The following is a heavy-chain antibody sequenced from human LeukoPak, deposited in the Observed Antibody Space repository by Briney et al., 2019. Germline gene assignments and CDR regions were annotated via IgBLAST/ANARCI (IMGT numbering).Heavy chain of an antibody. Sequence: GASVKVSCKASGYTFTGYYIHWVRQAPGQGLQWMGWIDPNSGDTKYAQKFQGRVTMTRDTSISTAYMELSRLRSDDTAVYYCARDLRSPYYDILTGYAPLEGFDYWGQGTLVTVSS. D-gene: IGHD3-9*01. V-gene: IGHV1-2*02. CDR1: GYTFTGYY. CDR3: ARDLRSPYYDILTGYAPLEGFDY. CDR2: IDPNSGDT. J-gene: IGHJ4*02.